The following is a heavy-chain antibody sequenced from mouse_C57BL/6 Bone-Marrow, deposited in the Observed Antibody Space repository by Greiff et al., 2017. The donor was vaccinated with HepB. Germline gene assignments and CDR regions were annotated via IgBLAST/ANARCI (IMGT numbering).Heavy chain of an antibody. D-gene: IGHD1-1*01. J-gene: IGHJ2*01. Sequence: QVQLQQSGPELVKPGASVKISCKASGYAFSSSWMNWVKQRPGKGLEWIGRIYPGDGDTNYNGKFKGKATLTADKSSSTAYMQLSSLTSEDSAVYFCARSGDLLLGYWGQGTTLTVSS. V-gene: IGHV1-82*01. CDR2: IYPGDGDT. CDR1: GYAFSSSW. CDR3: ARSGDLLLGY.